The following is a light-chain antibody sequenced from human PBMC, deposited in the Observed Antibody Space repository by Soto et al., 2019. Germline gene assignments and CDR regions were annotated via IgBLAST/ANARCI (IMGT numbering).Light chain of an antibody. J-gene: IGKJ1*01. V-gene: IGKV3-15*01. Sequence: EIVLTQSPATLSLSPGEGITLSCRASQSVDINLVWYQQKAGQAPRLLVYGASTKATDMPGRFSGRGSGTEFTLTITNLQSEDFAVYYCQQYRYWPRTFGQGTKVDIK. CDR2: GAS. CDR1: QSVDIN. CDR3: QQYRYWPRT.